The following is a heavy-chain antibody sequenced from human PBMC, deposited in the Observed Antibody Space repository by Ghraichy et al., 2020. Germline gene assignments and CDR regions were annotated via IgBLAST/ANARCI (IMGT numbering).Heavy chain of an antibody. Sequence: SETLSLTCTVSGTSVRSYFWSWIRQPPGKGLEWIGDIFYSGSTNYNPSRKSRVTRSIDASSNQFSLNLSSVTAADTAVYYCARMGGYKDPLWYWGQGTLVAVSS. CDR3: ARMGGYKDPLWY. D-gene: IGHD3-10*01. CDR2: IFYSGST. J-gene: IGHJ4*02. CDR1: GTSVRSYF. V-gene: IGHV4-59*02.